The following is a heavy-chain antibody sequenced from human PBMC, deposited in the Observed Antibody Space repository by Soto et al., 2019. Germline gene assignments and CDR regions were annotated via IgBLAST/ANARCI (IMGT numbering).Heavy chain of an antibody. Sequence: GGSLRLSCAASGFTFSSYSMNWVRQAPGKGLEWVSYISSSSSTIYYADSVKGRFTISRDNAKNSLYLQMNSLRDEDTAVYYCARGSWGIVVVPAANDYWGQGTLVTVSS. CDR3: ARGSWGIVVVPAANDY. CDR2: ISSSSSTI. CDR1: GFTFSSYS. D-gene: IGHD2-2*01. V-gene: IGHV3-48*02. J-gene: IGHJ4*02.